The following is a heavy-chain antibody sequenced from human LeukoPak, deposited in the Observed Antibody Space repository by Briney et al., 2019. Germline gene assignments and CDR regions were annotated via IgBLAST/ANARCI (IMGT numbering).Heavy chain of an antibody. D-gene: IGHD6-13*01. CDR3: ARATLQQLAMIDY. Sequence: GASVTVSCKSSGYTFTGYYMHWVRQAPGQGLEWMGWINPNSGGTNYAQKFQGRVTMTRDTSISKAYMELSRLRSDDTAVYYCARATLQQLAMIDYWGQGTLVTVSS. CDR2: INPNSGGT. CDR1: GYTFTGYY. J-gene: IGHJ4*02. V-gene: IGHV1-2*02.